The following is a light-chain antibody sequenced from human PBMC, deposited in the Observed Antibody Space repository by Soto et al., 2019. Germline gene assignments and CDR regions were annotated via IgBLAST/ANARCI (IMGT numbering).Light chain of an antibody. CDR3: QESFSSLWGT. CDR2: GAS. J-gene: IGKJ1*01. CDR1: QDISNY. Sequence: DIQMTQSPSSLSASVGDRVTITCQASQDISNYLNWYQQKPGKAPKLLIYGASSLRSGVPLRFSGSGSGTDFTLTISSLEPEDFATYYCQESFSSLWGTCGQGTKVDIK. V-gene: IGKV1-39*01.